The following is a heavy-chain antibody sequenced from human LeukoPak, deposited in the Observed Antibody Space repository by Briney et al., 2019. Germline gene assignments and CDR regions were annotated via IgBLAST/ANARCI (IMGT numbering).Heavy chain of an antibody. J-gene: IGHJ4*02. CDR3: ARGPRSQWLVYYY. Sequence: SETLSLTCAVYGGSFSGYYWSWIRQPPGKGLEWIGEINHSGSTNYNPSLKSRVTISIDTSKNQFSLKLSSVTAADTAVYYCARGPRSQWLVYYYWGQGTLVTVSS. CDR2: INHSGST. V-gene: IGHV4-34*01. CDR1: GGSFSGYY. D-gene: IGHD6-19*01.